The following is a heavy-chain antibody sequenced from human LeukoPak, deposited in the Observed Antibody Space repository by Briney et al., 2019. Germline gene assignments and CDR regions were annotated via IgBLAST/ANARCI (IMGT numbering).Heavy chain of an antibody. CDR1: GYTFTGYY. V-gene: IGHV1-2*02. J-gene: IGHJ4*02. D-gene: IGHD3-10*01. CDR3: ARGPLYGSGSYYNEFDY. CDR2: INPNSGDT. Sequence: ASVKVSCKASGYTFTGYYMHWVRQAPGQGLEWMGWINPNSGDTNYAQNFQGRVTMTRDTSISTAYMELNRLRSDDTAVYYCARGPLYGSGSYYNEFDYWGQGTLVTVSS.